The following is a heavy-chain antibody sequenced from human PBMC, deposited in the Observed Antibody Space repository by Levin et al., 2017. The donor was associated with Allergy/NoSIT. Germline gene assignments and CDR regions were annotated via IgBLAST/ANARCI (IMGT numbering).Heavy chain of an antibody. Sequence: PGGSLRLSCAASGFTFSSYWMSWVRQAPGKGLEWVANIKQDGSEKYYVDSVKGRFTISRDNAKNSLYLQMNSLRAEDTAVYYCARDPYSSSWMLDCWGQGTLVTVSS. V-gene: IGHV3-7*01. CDR2: IKQDGSEK. CDR3: ARDPYSSSWMLDC. J-gene: IGHJ4*02. D-gene: IGHD6-13*01. CDR1: GFTFSSYW.